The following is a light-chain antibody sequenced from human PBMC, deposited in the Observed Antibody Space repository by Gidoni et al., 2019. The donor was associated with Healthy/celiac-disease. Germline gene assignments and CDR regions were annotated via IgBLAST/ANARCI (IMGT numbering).Light chain of an antibody. CDR2: WAS. CDR3: QQYSSTPPT. V-gene: IGKV4-1*01. CDR1: QSVLYSSNNKTY. Sequence: EIVMTQSPDSLAVSLGERATINCKSSQSVLYSSNNKTYLAWYQQKPGQPPKLRIYWASTRESGVPDRFSGSGSGTDFTLSISSLQAEDVAVYYCQQYSSTPPTFGQGTKVEIK. J-gene: IGKJ1*01.